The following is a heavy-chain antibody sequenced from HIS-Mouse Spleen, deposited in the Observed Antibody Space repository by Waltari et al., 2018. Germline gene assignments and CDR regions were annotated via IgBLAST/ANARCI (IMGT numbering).Heavy chain of an antibody. CDR1: GFTFSSYS. V-gene: IGHV3-48*01. CDR2: ISSSSSTI. CDR3: ARDWYSSSWHDAFDI. J-gene: IGHJ3*02. Sequence: EVQLVESGGGLVQPGGSLRLSCAASGFTFSSYSMNWVRQAPGKGLEWVSYISSSSSTIYYANSVKGRFTISRDNAKNSLYLQMNSLRAEDTAVYYCARDWYSSSWHDAFDIWGQGTMVTVSS. D-gene: IGHD6-13*01.